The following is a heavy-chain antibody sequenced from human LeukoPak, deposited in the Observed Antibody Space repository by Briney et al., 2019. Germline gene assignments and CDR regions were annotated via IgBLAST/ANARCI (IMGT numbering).Heavy chain of an antibody. CDR3: ARGYGWLVDY. CDR1: GFTFSNSY. J-gene: IGHJ4*02. CDR2: IKQDGIEK. V-gene: IGHV3-7*04. Sequence: GGSLRLSCAASGFTFSNSYMTWFRQTPGKGLEWVANIKQDGIEKFYLDSVRGRFTVSRDNAKDPLFLQMNSLTAEDTAVYYCARGYGWLVDYWGQGTLVTVSS. D-gene: IGHD6-19*01.